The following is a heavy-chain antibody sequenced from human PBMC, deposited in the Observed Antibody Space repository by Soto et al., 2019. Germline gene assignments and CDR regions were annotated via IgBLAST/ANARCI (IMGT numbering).Heavy chain of an antibody. CDR3: ARQSRIAAAGSDYFDY. CDR2: IYYSGST. CDR1: GGSISSSSYY. Sequence: SETLSLTCTVSGGSISSSSYYWGWIRQPPGKGLEWIGSIYYSGSTYYNPSLKSRVTISVDTSKNQFSLKLSSVTAADTAVYYCARQSRIAAAGSDYFDYWGQGTLVTVSS. V-gene: IGHV4-39*01. J-gene: IGHJ4*02. D-gene: IGHD6-13*01.